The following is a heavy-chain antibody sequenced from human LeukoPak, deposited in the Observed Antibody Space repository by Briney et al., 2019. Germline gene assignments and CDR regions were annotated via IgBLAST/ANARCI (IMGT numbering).Heavy chain of an antibody. D-gene: IGHD6-13*01. CDR1: GFTFSSYG. CDR3: AKDASYSSSWLDY. CDR2: ISYDGSIK. J-gene: IGHJ4*02. V-gene: IGHV3-30*18. Sequence: GGSLRLSCAASGFTFSSYGMHWVRQAPGKGLEWVAVISYDGSIKYYADSVKGRFTISRDNSKNTLYLQMNSLRAEDTAVYYCAKDASYSSSWLDYWGQGTLVTVSS.